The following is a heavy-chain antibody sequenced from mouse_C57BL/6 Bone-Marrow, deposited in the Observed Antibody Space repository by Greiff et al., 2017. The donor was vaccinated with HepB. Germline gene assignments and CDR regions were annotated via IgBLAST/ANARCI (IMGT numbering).Heavy chain of an antibody. V-gene: IGHV5-15*04. CDR3: ARQGVEGFAY. J-gene: IGHJ3*01. CDR2: ISNLAYSI. Sequence: EVKLEESGGGLVQPGGSLKLSCAASGFTFSDYGMAWVRQAPRKGPEWVAFISNLAYSIYYADTVTGRFTISRENAKNTLYLEMSSLRSEDTAMYYCARQGVEGFAYWGQGTLVTVSA. CDR1: GFTFSDYG.